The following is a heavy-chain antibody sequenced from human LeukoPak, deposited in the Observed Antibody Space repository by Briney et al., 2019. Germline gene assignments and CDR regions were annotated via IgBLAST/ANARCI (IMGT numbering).Heavy chain of an antibody. D-gene: IGHD3-22*01. Sequence: ASVKVSCKASGYTFTSYDINWVRQATGQGLEWMGWMNPNSGNTGYAQKFQGRVTMTRNTSISTAYMELSSLRSEDTAVYYCARGVTMIVVVSMYNWFDPWGQGTLVTVSS. V-gene: IGHV1-8*01. CDR1: GYTFTSYD. J-gene: IGHJ5*02. CDR3: ARGVTMIVVVSMYNWFDP. CDR2: MNPNSGNT.